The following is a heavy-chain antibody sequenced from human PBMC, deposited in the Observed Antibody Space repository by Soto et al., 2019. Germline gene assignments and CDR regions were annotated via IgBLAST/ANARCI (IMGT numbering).Heavy chain of an antibody. CDR3: ARNGAYGSGRSQYSGMDV. D-gene: IGHD6-25*01. Sequence: QVQLVQSGAEVKEPGSSVKVSCKASGGTFADFIMNWVRQTPGQGREWMGGIVPMFGTATYAEKFKGRGTISASGSTSTAYMELTSLRSEDTAVYYCARNGAYGSGRSQYSGMDVWGQGTMVTVS. CDR1: GGTFADFI. J-gene: IGHJ6*02. CDR2: IVPMFGTA. V-gene: IGHV1-69*01.